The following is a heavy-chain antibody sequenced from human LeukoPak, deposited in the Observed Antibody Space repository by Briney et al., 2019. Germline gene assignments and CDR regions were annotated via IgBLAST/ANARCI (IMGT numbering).Heavy chain of an antibody. Sequence: RGSLRLSCAASGFTFSSYAMSWVRQAPGKRLEWVSAISGSGGSTYYADSVKGRFTISRDNSKNTLYLQMNSLRAEDTAVYYCAKDGGHGDPFDYWGQGTLVTVSS. CDR2: ISGSGGST. J-gene: IGHJ4*02. D-gene: IGHD3-16*01. V-gene: IGHV3-23*01. CDR3: AKDGGHGDPFDY. CDR1: GFTFSSYA.